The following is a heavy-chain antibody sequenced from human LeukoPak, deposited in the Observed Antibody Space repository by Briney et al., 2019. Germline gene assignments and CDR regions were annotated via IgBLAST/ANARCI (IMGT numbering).Heavy chain of an antibody. J-gene: IGHJ4*02. Sequence: SETLSLTCTASGGSISSYYWSWIRQPPGKGLEWNGYIYYSGSTNYNPSLKSRVTISVDTSKNQFSLKLSSVTAADTAVYYCARDLRSSGSSSFDYWGQGTLVTVSS. CDR3: ARDLRSSGSSSFDY. V-gene: IGHV4-59*01. D-gene: IGHD6-6*01. CDR1: GGSISSYY. CDR2: IYYSGST.